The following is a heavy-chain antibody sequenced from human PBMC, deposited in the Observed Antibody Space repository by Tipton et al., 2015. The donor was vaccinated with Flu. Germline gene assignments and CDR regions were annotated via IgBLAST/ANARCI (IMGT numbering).Heavy chain of an antibody. J-gene: IGHJ4*02. CDR2: VSHSGNT. Sequence: GLVKPSETLSLTCVVSGYSISTGYYWGWIRQPPGKGLEWIGSVSHSGNTYYEPSLKSRVTISLDTFQNHFSLKLISVTAADTAVYYCARDPSLGMPDYFDSWGQGILVTASS. CDR1: GYSISTGYY. V-gene: IGHV4-38-2*02. D-gene: IGHD2-2*01. CDR3: ARDPSLGMPDYFDS.